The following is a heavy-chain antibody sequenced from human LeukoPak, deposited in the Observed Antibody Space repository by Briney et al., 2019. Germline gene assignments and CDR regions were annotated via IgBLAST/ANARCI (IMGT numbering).Heavy chain of an antibody. V-gene: IGHV3-33*06. CDR1: GFTFSSYG. CDR2: IWYDGSNK. Sequence: GGSLRLSCAASGFTFSSYGMLWVRQAPGKGLEWVAVIWYDGSNKYYADSVKGRFTISRDNSKNTLYLQMNSLRAEDTAVNYCAKTYRSSWSVFDYWGQGTLVTVSS. J-gene: IGHJ4*02. CDR3: AKTYRSSWSVFDY. D-gene: IGHD6-13*01.